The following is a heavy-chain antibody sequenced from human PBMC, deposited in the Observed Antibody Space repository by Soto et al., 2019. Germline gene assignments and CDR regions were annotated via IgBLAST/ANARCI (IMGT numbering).Heavy chain of an antibody. CDR3: AKDGAITMILVVISYFDF. J-gene: IGHJ4*02. D-gene: IGHD3-22*01. CDR1: GFTFSSYA. V-gene: IGHV3-23*01. Sequence: GGSLRLSCAASGFTFSSYAMSWVRQAPGKGLEWVSAISGSGGSTYYADSVKGRFTISRDNSKNTLYLQMNSLRAEDTAVYYCAKDGAITMILVVISYFDFLGQTTFGTVFS. CDR2: ISGSGGST.